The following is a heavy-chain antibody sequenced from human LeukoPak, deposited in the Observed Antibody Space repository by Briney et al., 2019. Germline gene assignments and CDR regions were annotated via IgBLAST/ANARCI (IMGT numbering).Heavy chain of an antibody. CDR1: GGSISSYY. D-gene: IGHD2-15*01. Sequence: SETLSLTCTVSGGSISSYYWSWIRQPPRKGLEWIGYIFYSGSTNYNPSLKSRVTISVDTSKNQFSLKLRSVTAAATAVYYFSRHYPGYSFFGPWGQGTLVTVSS. CDR2: IFYSGST. V-gene: IGHV4-59*08. CDR3: SRHYPGYSFFGP. J-gene: IGHJ5*02.